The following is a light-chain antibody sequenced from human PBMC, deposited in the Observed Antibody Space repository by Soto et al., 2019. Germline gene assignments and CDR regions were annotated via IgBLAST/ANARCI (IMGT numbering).Light chain of an antibody. V-gene: IGLV1-51*01. Sequence: QSVLTQPASLSVPPGEKVTISCSGRGSNIGRNYVSWYRQFPGTAPQLLIYDDSKRHSGVPDRLSGSRYGTSASLAIAGLQPGDEAVYYCGTWDESLGAGVFGGGTQLTVL. CDR1: GSNIGRNY. J-gene: IGLJ7*01. CDR2: DDS. CDR3: GTWDESLGAGV.